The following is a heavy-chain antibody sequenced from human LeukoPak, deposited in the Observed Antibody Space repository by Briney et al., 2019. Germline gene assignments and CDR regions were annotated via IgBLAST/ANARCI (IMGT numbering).Heavy chain of an antibody. CDR3: AKDRAAFYYDSGVAFDY. J-gene: IGHJ4*02. D-gene: IGHD3-22*01. Sequence: GGSLRLPCAASGFTFSRYAMSWVRQAPGNGLEWVSAITLSGATTYYADSVKGRVTISRDNSKNTLYLQMNSLRADDTDVYYCAKDRAAFYYDSGVAFDYWGQGTLVTVSS. CDR1: GFTFSRYA. CDR2: ITLSGATT. V-gene: IGHV3-23*01.